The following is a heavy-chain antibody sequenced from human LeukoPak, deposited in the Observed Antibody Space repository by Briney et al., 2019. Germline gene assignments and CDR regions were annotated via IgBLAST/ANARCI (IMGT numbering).Heavy chain of an antibody. J-gene: IGHJ5*02. D-gene: IGHD6-6*01. Sequence: ASMKVSCKASGYTFTSYYMHWVRQAPGQGLEWMGIINPSGGSTSYAQKFQGRVTMTRDTSTTTTYMELRSLRSDDTAMYYCARTPSIATRLWEGYNWFDPWGQGTLVTVSP. CDR3: ARTPSIATRLWEGYNWFDP. CDR2: INPSGGST. V-gene: IGHV1-46*01. CDR1: GYTFTSYY.